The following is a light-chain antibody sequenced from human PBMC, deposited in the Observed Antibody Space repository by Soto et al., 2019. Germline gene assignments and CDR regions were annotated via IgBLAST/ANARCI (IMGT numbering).Light chain of an antibody. CDR1: SSDIGGYNY. J-gene: IGLJ1*01. Sequence: QSALTQPASVSGSPGQSTTISCTGTSSDIGGYNYVSWYQQLPGEAPKLIIYDVSDRPSGVSTRFSGSKSGNTASLTISGLQAEVEGDYYCSSFTSRHTSIFGTGTKVTVL. CDR3: SSFTSRHTSI. V-gene: IGLV2-14*01. CDR2: DVS.